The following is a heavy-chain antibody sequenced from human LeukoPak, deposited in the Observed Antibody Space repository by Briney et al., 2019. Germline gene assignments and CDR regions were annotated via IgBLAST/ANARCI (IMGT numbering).Heavy chain of an antibody. Sequence: GGSLRLSCAASGXSFSSYAMSWVRQAPGKGLESVSTISSSGGSTYYADSVKGRFTISRDNSKSTLYLQMDSLRAEDTAVYYCAKATFASSWNLYFDYWGQGTLVTVSS. CDR3: AKATFASSWNLYFDY. V-gene: IGHV3-23*01. J-gene: IGHJ4*02. D-gene: IGHD6-13*01. CDR2: ISSSGGST. CDR1: GXSFSSYA.